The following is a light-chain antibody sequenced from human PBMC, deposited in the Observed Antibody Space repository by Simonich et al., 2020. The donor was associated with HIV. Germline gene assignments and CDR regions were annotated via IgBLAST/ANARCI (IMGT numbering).Light chain of an antibody. CDR3: QQYYSTPPT. CDR2: WAS. V-gene: IGKV4-1*01. CDR1: QSVLYSSNNKNY. J-gene: IGKJ1*01. Sequence: DIVMTQSPDSLAVSLGERATINCKSSQSVLYSSNNKNYLAGYQQKPGHPPNLLIYWASTRESGVPDRFSASGSGTDFTLTSSSLQAEDVAIYYCQQYYSTPPTFGQGTKVEVK.